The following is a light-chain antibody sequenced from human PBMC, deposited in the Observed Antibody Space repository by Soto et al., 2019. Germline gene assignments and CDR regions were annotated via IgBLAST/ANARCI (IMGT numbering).Light chain of an antibody. Sequence: ELVLTQSPATLSLSPGERATLSCRASQSLGDYLAWYQQKPGQAPRLLIYDASNRATGIPARFSGGGSGTEFTLTISSLEPEDFAVYYCQPRGTFGQGTKVEIK. CDR3: QPRGT. J-gene: IGKJ2*01. V-gene: IGKV3-11*01. CDR2: DAS. CDR1: QSLGDY.